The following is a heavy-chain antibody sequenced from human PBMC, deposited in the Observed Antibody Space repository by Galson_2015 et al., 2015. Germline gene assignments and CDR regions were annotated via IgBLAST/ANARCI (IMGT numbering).Heavy chain of an antibody. J-gene: IGHJ4*02. CDR1: GGSISSSNW. D-gene: IGHD4-17*01. CDR2: IYHSGST. V-gene: IGHV4-4*02. Sequence: ETLSPSCAVSGGSISSSNWWSWVRQPPGQGLEWIGEIYHSGSTDYNPSLKSRVTISVDKSKNQFSLKLSSVTAADTAVYYCASLTTVTTRYFDYWGQGTLVTVSS. CDR3: ASLTTVTTRYFDY.